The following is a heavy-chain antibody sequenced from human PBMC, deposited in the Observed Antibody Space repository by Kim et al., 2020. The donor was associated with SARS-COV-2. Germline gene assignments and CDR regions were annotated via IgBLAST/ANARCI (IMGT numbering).Heavy chain of an antibody. CDR2: IYYSGST. J-gene: IGHJ5*02. CDR1: GGSISSYY. Sequence: SETLSLTCTVSGGSISSYYWSWIRQPPGKGLEWIGYIYYSGSTNYNPSLKSRVTISVDTSKNQSSRKLSSVTAADTAVYYCAREVVVVVAKTGWFDPWGQGTLVTVSS. V-gene: IGHV4-59*01. CDR3: AREVVVVVAKTGWFDP. D-gene: IGHD2-15*01.